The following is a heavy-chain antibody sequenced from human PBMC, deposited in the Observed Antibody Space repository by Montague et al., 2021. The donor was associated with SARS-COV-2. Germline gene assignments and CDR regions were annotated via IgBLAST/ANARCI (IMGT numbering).Heavy chain of an antibody. CDR2: XDWDDDK. D-gene: IGHD4-23*01. V-gene: IGHV2-70*01. CDR1: GFSLSTSGVC. CDR3: ARSYGTTVVTRAFDY. J-gene: IGHJ4*02. Sequence: PALVKPTQTLTLTCTFSGFSLSTSGVCVGWIRQPPGKALEWLTLXDWDDDKYYSTSLKTRLTISKDTSRNQVVLTMTNMDPVDTATYYCARSYGTTVVTRAFDYWGQGTLVTVSS.